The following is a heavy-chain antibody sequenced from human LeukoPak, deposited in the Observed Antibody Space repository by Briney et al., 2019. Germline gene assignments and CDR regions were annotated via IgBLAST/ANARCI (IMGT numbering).Heavy chain of an antibody. CDR2: IGGSGGST. Sequence: TGGSLRLSCAASGFIFSTYAMSWVRQAPGKGLEWVSGIGGSGGSTYYAESVKGRFTISRDNAKNSLFLQMNSLRAEDTAVYYCTRGISRGYSFDYWGQGTLVTVSS. D-gene: IGHD3-22*01. CDR3: TRGISRGYSFDY. J-gene: IGHJ4*02. CDR1: GFIFSTYA. V-gene: IGHV3-23*01.